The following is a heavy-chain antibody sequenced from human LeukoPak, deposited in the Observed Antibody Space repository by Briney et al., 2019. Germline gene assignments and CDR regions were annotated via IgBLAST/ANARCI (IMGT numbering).Heavy chain of an antibody. J-gene: IGHJ4*02. D-gene: IGHD1-1*01. Sequence: GGSLRLSCAASGFTISGNSMNWVRQAPGKGLEWVANIKQDGSEKFYVDSVKGRFTISRDNAKNSLYLQMNSLRADDTAVYYCASLGNWGQGTLVTVSS. CDR3: ASLGN. V-gene: IGHV3-7*01. CDR2: IKQDGSEK. CDR1: GFTISGNS.